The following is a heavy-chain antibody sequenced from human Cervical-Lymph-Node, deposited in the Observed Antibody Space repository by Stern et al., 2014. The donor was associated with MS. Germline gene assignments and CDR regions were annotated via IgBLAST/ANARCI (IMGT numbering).Heavy chain of an antibody. D-gene: IGHD4-23*01. CDR1: GYRFANYW. J-gene: IGHJ4*02. CDR3: ARHYLTAVAPDH. Sequence: VQLVQSGAEVKKSGESLKISCKGSGYRFANYWIGWVRQMPGKGLEWMGFIYPVDSDPRYCPSFYGRVPISADKSISTAFLHWSSLEASDTAIYYCARHYLTAVAPDHWGQGTLVTVSS. CDR2: IYPVDSDP. V-gene: IGHV5-51*01.